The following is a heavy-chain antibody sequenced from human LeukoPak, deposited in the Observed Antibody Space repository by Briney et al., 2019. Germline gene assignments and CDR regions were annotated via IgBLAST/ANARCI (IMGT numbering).Heavy chain of an antibody. J-gene: IGHJ4*02. CDR1: GFTFSSYW. CDR2: INNDGSST. D-gene: IGHD6-19*01. Sequence: PGGSVRLSCAASGFTFSSYWMHWVRQAPEKGLVWVSRINNDGSSTAYADSVKGRFTVSRDNTKNTLYLQMNSLRVEDTAVYYCTSTVAGPYQFDYWGQGTLVTVSS. CDR3: TSTVAGPYQFDY. V-gene: IGHV3-74*01.